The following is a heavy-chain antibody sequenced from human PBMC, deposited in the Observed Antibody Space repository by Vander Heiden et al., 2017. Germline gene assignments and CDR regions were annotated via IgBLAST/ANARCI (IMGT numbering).Heavy chain of an antibody. Sequence: EVQLVESGGGLIQPGGSLRLSCAASGFTVSSNYMGGVRQAPGKGLEWVSVIYSGGSTYYADSVKGRFTISRDNSKNTLYLQMNSLRAEDTAVYYCARAPYSSGWYYFDYWGQGTLVTVSS. V-gene: IGHV3-53*01. D-gene: IGHD6-19*01. J-gene: IGHJ4*02. CDR2: IYSGGST. CDR3: ARAPYSSGWYYFDY. CDR1: GFTVSSNY.